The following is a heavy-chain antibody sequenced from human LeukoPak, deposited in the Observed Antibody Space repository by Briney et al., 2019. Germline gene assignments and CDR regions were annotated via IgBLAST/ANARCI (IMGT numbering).Heavy chain of an antibody. CDR3: AYYDSSGYSVY. J-gene: IGHJ4*02. Sequence: ASVKVPCKASGYTFTSYYMHWVRQAPGQGLEWMGIINPSGGSTSYAQKFQGRVTMTRDTSTSTVYMELSSLRSEDTAVYYCAYYDSSGYSVYWGQGTLVTVSS. CDR2: INPSGGST. D-gene: IGHD3-22*01. V-gene: IGHV1-46*01. CDR1: GYTFTSYY.